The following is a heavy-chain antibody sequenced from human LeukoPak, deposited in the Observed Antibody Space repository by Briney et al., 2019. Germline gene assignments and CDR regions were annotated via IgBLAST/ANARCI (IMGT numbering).Heavy chain of an antibody. CDR3: VRGRTGYYAASPGYFQH. J-gene: IGHJ1*01. CDR1: GFTFTNYW. Sequence: GGSLRLSCAGSGFTFTNYWMSWVRQAPGKGLQWVANINHDGSDKSYADPVKGRFTISRDNAKNSLYLQMNSLTDQDTAVYYCVRGRTGYYAASPGYFQHWGQGTLVTVSS. D-gene: IGHD3/OR15-3a*01. V-gene: IGHV3-7*04. CDR2: INHDGSDK.